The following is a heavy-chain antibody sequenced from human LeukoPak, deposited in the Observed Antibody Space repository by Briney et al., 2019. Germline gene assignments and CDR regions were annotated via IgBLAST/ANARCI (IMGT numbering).Heavy chain of an antibody. CDR3: ARDLSTYYYGSGSYSLYYFDY. V-gene: IGHV1-2*02. D-gene: IGHD3-10*01. Sequence: ASVKVSCKASGYTFTGYYMHWVRQAPGQGPEWMGWINPNSGGTNYAQKFQGRVTMTRDTSISTAYMELSRLRSDDTAVYYCARDLSTYYYGSGSYSLYYFDYWGQGTLVTVSS. CDR2: INPNSGGT. J-gene: IGHJ4*02. CDR1: GYTFTGYY.